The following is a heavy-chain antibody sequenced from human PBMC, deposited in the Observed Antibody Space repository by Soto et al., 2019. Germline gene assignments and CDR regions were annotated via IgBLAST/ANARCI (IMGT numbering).Heavy chain of an antibody. V-gene: IGHV1-69*12. J-gene: IGHJ4*02. CDR3: ARGSGVIGGQWLVSYFDY. Sequence: QVQLVQSGAEVKKPGSSVKVSCKASGGTFSSYAISWVRQAPGQGLEWMGGIIPIFGTANYAQKFQGRVTITADESTSTAYMELSSLRSEDTAVYYCARGSGVIGGQWLVSYFDYWGQGTLVTVSS. CDR2: IIPIFGTA. D-gene: IGHD6-19*01. CDR1: GGTFSSYA.